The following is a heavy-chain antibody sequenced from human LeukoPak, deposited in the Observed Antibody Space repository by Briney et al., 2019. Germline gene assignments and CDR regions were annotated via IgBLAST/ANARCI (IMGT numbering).Heavy chain of an antibody. CDR3: VRDGDVYNFDH. Sequence: GGSLRLSCAASGLTLSAYALVWVRQAPGKGLEWVSAITGSGAGTYYADSVKGRFTISRDNAKNTLYLQMTSLRAEDTAIYYCVRDGDVYNFDHWGQGTLVTVSS. CDR2: ITGSGAGT. V-gene: IGHV3-23*01. CDR1: GLTLSAYA. D-gene: IGHD5-24*01. J-gene: IGHJ4*02.